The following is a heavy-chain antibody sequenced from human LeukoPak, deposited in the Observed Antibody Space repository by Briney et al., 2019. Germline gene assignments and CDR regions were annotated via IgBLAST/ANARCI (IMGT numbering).Heavy chain of an antibody. V-gene: IGHV3-7*01. CDR1: GVMFSSRW. Sequence: PGGSLRLSWAAPGVMFSSRWRSWVRQAQGKGLEWVANIKEDGSAKNYVDAVKGRFTIFRDNAKNSLYLQMNSLRAEDTAVYYCARDRAYSSFDYWGQGTPVTVSS. D-gene: IGHD6-13*01. J-gene: IGHJ4*02. CDR3: ARDRAYSSFDY. CDR2: IKEDGSAK.